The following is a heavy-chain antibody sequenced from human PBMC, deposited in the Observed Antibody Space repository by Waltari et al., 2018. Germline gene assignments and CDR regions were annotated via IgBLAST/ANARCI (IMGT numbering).Heavy chain of an antibody. D-gene: IGHD3-16*01. J-gene: IGHJ5*01. CDR2: INSDGSLT. Sequence: EVQLVESGGALVQPGGSVRPSCAALGFTLSTYGRNWVRQAPGKGLGWVSRINSDGSLTTSADSVKGRFTISRDNAKNTLYLQMNSLRVEDTAVYYCVRGLGDSWGQGTLVTVSS. V-gene: IGHV3-74*01. CDR3: VRGLGDS. CDR1: GFTLSTYG.